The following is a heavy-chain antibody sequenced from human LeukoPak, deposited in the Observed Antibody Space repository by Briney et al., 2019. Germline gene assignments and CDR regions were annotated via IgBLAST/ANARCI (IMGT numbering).Heavy chain of an antibody. CDR1: GFTFDDYA. D-gene: IGHD3-10*01. J-gene: IGHJ4*02. CDR3: AKDHYGSGGFDY. V-gene: IGHV3-9*01. Sequence: GGSLRLSCAASGFTFDDYAMHWVRQAPGKGLEWVSSISWNSGSIGYADSVKGRFTISRDNAKNSLYLQMNSLRAEDTALYYCAKDHYGSGGFDYWGQGTLVTVSS. CDR2: ISWNSGSI.